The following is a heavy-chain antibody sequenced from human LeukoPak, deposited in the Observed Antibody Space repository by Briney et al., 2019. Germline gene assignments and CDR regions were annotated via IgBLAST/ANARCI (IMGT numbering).Heavy chain of an antibody. CDR2: IKQDGSEK. J-gene: IGHJ4*02. D-gene: IGHD3-22*01. CDR3: ASEDNTGSSAY. CDR1: GFTFSNVW. V-gene: IGHV3-7*01. Sequence: GGSLRLSCAASGFTFSNVWMSWVRQAPGKGLEWVANIKQDGSEKYYVDSVKGRFTISRDNAKNSLYLQMSSLRGDDTALYYCASEDNTGSSAYWGQGTLVTVSS.